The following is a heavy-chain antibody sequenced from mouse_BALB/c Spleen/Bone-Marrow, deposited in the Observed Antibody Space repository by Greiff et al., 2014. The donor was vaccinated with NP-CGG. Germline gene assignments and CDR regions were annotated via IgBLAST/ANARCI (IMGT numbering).Heavy chain of an antibody. CDR3: TRQRGDYAMDY. Sequence: VQLQQSGGGLVKPGGSLRLSCAASGFTFSSYGVSWVRQTPEKRLEWVATISSGGSYTYYPDSVKGRFTISRDNAKNTLYLQMSSLRSEDTAMYYCTRQRGDYAMDYWGQGTSVTVSS. D-gene: IGHD1-1*02. CDR1: GFTFSSYG. V-gene: IGHV5-9-3*01. J-gene: IGHJ4*01. CDR2: ISSGGSYT.